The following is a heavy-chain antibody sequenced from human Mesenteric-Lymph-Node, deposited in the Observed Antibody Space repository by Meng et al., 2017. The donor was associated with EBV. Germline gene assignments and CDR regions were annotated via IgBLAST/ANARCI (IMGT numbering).Heavy chain of an antibody. V-gene: IGHV7-4-1*02. Sequence: QVHLWQFGSELKKPWAAVRVSCKASGSTFPDYAMNWVQQAPGQGLEWMGCIDTNTGSPTYAQGFTGRFVFSLDTSVSTAYLQITSLKADDSAVYYCARDWSSVIMNKGNYWGQGTLVTVSS. CDR3: ARDWSSVIMNKGNY. CDR1: GSTFPDYA. J-gene: IGHJ4*02. D-gene: IGHD3-16*01. CDR2: IDTNTGSP.